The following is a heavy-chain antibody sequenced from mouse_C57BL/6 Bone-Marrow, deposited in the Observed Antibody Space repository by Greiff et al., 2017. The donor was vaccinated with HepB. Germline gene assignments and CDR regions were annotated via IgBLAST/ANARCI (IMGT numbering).Heavy chain of an antibody. CDR3: ARDLGGAHWYFDV. J-gene: IGHJ1*03. D-gene: IGHD3-1*01. V-gene: IGHV5-16*01. CDR1: GFTFSDYY. CDR2: INYDGSST. Sequence: EVMLVESEGGLVQPGSSMKFSCTASGFTFSDYYLAWVRQVPEKGLEWVANINYDGSSTYYLDSLKSRFIISRDNAKNILYLQMSSLKSEDTATYYCARDLGGAHWYFDVWGTGTTVTVSS.